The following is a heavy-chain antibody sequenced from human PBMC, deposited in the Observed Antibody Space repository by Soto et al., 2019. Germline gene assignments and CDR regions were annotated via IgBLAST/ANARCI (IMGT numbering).Heavy chain of an antibody. CDR3: ARGGYVLSKRHYYYYYMDV. Sequence: SDILSPTCAVYGGSFSGYYWSGIRQPPGKGLEWIGEINHSGSTNYNPSLESRVTISVDTSKNQFSLKLSSVTAADTAVYYCARGGYVLSKRHYYYYYMDVWVKGTTVT. V-gene: IGHV4-34*01. D-gene: IGHD3-16*01. J-gene: IGHJ6*03. CDR1: GGSFSGYY. CDR2: INHSGST.